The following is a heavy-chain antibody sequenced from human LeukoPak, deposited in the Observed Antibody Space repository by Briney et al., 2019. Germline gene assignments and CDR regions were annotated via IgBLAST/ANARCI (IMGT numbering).Heavy chain of an antibody. CDR2: IYYSGST. Sequence: KPSETLSLTCTVSGGSISSYYWSWIRQPPGKGLEWIGYIYYSGSTNYNPSLKSRVTISVDTSKNQLSLKLSSVTAADTAVYYCARDMPAPGGFDWLLYGVNWFDPWGQGTLVTVSS. V-gene: IGHV4-59*01. D-gene: IGHD3-9*01. J-gene: IGHJ5*02. CDR3: ARDMPAPGGFDWLLYGVNWFDP. CDR1: GGSISSYY.